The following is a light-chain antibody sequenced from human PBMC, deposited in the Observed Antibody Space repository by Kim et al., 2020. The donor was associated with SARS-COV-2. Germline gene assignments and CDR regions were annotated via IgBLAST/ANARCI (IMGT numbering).Light chain of an antibody. Sequence: GQPASMCCRSMHSREHSDGNTYVSWFQQRPGQPPSLLIYKVSNRDSGCPDRFSGSGSGTDFTLKISRVEGEDVGVYYCMQSRPWLTFGQGTKLEIK. J-gene: IGKJ2*01. V-gene: IGKV2-30*02. CDR3: MQSRPWLT. CDR1: HSREHSDGNTY. CDR2: KVS.